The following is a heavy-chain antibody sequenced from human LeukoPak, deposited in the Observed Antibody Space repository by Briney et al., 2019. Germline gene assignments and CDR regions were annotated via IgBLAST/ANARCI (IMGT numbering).Heavy chain of an antibody. D-gene: IGHD2-15*01. J-gene: IGHJ5*02. Sequence: GGSLRLSCTASGFTFSSYSMNWVRQAPGKGLEWVSSISTSSSYICYADSVKGRFTISRDNARNSLHLQMNTLRAEDTAVYSCARGADGVSSNSRGWFDPWGQGTLVTVSS. CDR1: GFTFSSYS. CDR3: ARGADGVSSNSRGWFDP. V-gene: IGHV3-21*01. CDR2: ISTSSSYI.